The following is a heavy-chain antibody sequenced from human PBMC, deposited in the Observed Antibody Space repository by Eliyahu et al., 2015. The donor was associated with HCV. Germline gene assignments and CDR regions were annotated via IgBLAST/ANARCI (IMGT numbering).Heavy chain of an antibody. D-gene: IGHD2-2*01. V-gene: IGHV4-34*01. Sequence: QVQLQQWGAGLLKPSETLSLTCAVYGGSFXGYYXSWXRQPPGKGLEWIGEIXHSGSXNYNPSXKSRVTISVDTSKNQFSLKLSSVTAADTAVYYCARDPGPGYCSSTSCYRSIDYWGQGTLVTVSS. CDR2: IXHSGSX. CDR3: ARDPGPGYCSSTSCYRSIDY. J-gene: IGHJ4*02. CDR1: GGSFXGYY.